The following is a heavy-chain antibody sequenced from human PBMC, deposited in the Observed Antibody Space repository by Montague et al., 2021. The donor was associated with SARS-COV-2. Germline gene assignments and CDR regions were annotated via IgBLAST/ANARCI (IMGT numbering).Heavy chain of an antibody. CDR1: SGSISNYY. CDR3: ARSVQFAYGLDV. CDR2: ISHTHST. D-gene: IGHD3-16*01. J-gene: IGHJ6*02. Sequence: SETLSLTCTVSSGSISNYYRSWIRQPPGQGLEWIGFISHTHSTNSNPSLASRVSISISTSKSQFSLRVRSVAAAATAVYYCARSVQFAYGLDVWGQGTTVTISS. V-gene: IGHV4-4*08.